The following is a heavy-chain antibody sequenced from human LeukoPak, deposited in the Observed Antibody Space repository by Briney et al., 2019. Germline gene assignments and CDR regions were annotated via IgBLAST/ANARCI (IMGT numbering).Heavy chain of an antibody. D-gene: IGHD3-22*01. CDR3: TRDRYYDSSGYYYVSGFDP. J-gene: IGHJ5*02. CDR2: IRSKAYGGTT. CDR1: GFTVSRKY. V-gene: IGHV3-49*03. Sequence: PGGSLRISCAASGFTVSRKYMSWFRQAPGKGLEWVGFIRSKAYGGTTEYAASVKGRFTISRDDSKSIAYLQMNSLKTEDTAVYYCTRDRYYDSSGYYYVSGFDPWGQGTLVTVSS.